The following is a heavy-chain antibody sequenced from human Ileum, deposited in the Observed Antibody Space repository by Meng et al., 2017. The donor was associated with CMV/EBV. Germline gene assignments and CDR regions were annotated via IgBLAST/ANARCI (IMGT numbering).Heavy chain of an antibody. D-gene: IGHD3-16*01. Sequence: GGSLRLSCVASGFSFRSYWMHWVRQVPGKGLMWVSRMNVDGSSIGYADSVKGRFTISRDNAKNTLYLQMNSLRADDTAVYYCAKDFGTVGYDTFDIWGQGTMVTVSS. CDR3: AKDFGTVGYDTFDI. CDR1: GFSFRSYW. J-gene: IGHJ3*02. V-gene: IGHV3-74*01. CDR2: MNVDGSSI.